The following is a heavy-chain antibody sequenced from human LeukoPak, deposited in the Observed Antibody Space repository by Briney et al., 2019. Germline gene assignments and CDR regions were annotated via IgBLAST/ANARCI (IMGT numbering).Heavy chain of an antibody. D-gene: IGHD1-26*01. CDR3: ARDLGGIYFDY. CDR2: IYYSGST. J-gene: IGHJ4*02. Sequence: SETLSLTCTVSGGSINSYYWSWIRQPPGKGLEWIGYIYYSGSTNYNPSLKSRVTISRDTSKNQFSLKLRSVTAADTAVYYCARDLGGIYFDYWGQGTLVTVSS. CDR1: GGSINSYY. V-gene: IGHV4-59*01.